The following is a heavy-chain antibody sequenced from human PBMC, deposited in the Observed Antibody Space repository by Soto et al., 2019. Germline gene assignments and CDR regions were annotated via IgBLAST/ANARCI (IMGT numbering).Heavy chain of an antibody. CDR3: ARKVLRFLESPSPGGGFDP. CDR1: GYTFTSYG. Sequence: QVQLVQSGAEVKKPGASVKVSCKASGYTFTSYGISWVRQAPGQGLEWMGWISAYNGNTNYAQKLQGRVTMTTATSTSTAHMAVGRLRSDDTAVDYSARKVLRFLESPSPGGGFDPWGQGTLVTVSS. V-gene: IGHV1-18*01. D-gene: IGHD3-3*01. J-gene: IGHJ5*02. CDR2: ISAYNGNT.